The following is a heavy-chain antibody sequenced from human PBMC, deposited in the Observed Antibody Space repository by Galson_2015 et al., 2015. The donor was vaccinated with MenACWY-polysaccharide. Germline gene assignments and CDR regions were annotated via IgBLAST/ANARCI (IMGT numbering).Heavy chain of an antibody. CDR3: AKASQWGAAAVGSFDH. CDR1: GFSITSYA. D-gene: IGHD6-13*01. Sequence: SLRLSCAVSGFSITSYAVNWVRPAPGKGLEWVAVISGSGTNIQYADSVKGRFTISRDTSKSTLYLQMNSLRAEDTAKYYCAKASQWGAAAVGSFDHWGQGTLVTVSS. J-gene: IGHJ4*02. CDR2: ISGSGTNI. V-gene: IGHV3-23*01.